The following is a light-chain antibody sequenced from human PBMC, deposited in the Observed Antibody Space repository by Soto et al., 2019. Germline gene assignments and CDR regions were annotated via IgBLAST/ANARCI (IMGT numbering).Light chain of an antibody. CDR2: WAS. CDR1: QSVLYSSNNKNY. Sequence: DIVMTQSPDSLAVSLGERATINCKSSQSVLYSSNNKNYLAWYQQKPGQPPKLLIYWASTRESGVPDRFSGSGPGTDFTLTISSLQAEDVAVYYCQQYYSTPLTFGRGTKVDIK. CDR3: QQYYSTPLT. V-gene: IGKV4-1*01. J-gene: IGKJ4*01.